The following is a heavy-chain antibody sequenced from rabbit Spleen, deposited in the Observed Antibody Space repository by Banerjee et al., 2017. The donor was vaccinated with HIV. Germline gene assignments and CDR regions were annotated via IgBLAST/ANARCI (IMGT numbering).Heavy chain of an antibody. J-gene: IGHJ6*01. Sequence: QEQLEESGGGLVQPEGSLTLTCTASGFSFSSNSYMCWVRQAPGKGLEWLGCIDAGSSGFTYFASWAKGRFTISKTSSTTVTLQMTSLTAADTATYFCARDTGSSFSSYGMDLWGPGTLVTVS. V-gene: IGHV1S45*01. D-gene: IGHD8-1*01. CDR2: IDAGSSGFT. CDR3: ARDTGSSFSSYGMDL. CDR1: GFSFSSNSY.